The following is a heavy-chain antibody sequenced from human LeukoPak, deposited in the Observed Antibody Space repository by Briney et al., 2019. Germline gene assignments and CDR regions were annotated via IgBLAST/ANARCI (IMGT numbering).Heavy chain of an antibody. V-gene: IGHV3-30*02. Sequence: PGGSLRLSCAASGFTFSSYGMHWVRQAPGKGLEWMAFIRYDGSNKYYADSVKGRFTIPRDNSKNTLYLQMNSLRAEDTAVYYCAKDQTVTPPFDYWGQGTLVTVSS. J-gene: IGHJ4*02. CDR1: GFTFSSYG. CDR3: AKDQTVTPPFDY. D-gene: IGHD4-17*01. CDR2: IRYDGSNK.